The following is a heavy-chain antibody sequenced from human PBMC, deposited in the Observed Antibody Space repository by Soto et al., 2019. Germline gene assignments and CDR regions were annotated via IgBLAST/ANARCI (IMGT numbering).Heavy chain of an antibody. J-gene: IGHJ6*02. D-gene: IGHD6-13*01. CDR3: AKASSWSPLSYYGMDV. Sequence: GGSLRLSCAASGFTFDDYTMHWVRQAPGKGLEWVSLISWDGGSTYYADSVKGRFTISRDNSKNSLYLQMNSLRTEDTALYYCAKASSWSPLSYYGMDVWGQGTTVTVSS. CDR2: ISWDGGST. V-gene: IGHV3-43*01. CDR1: GFTFDDYT.